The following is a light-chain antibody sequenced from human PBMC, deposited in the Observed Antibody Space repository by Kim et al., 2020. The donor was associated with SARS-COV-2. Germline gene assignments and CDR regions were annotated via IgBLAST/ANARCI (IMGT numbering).Light chain of an antibody. J-gene: IGKJ2*01. CDR3: HQYGSSANT. CDR2: AAS. CDR1: QSVSSNY. Sequence: EIVLTQSPGTLSLSPGESASLSCRASQSVSSNYLAWYQQKPGQAPRLLIYAASTRATGIADRFSGSGSGTDFTLTISRLEPEDFAVYYCHQYGSSANTFGQGTKLEI. V-gene: IGKV3-20*01.